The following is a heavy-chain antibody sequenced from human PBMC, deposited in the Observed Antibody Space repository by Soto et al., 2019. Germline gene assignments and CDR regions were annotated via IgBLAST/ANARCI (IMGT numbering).Heavy chain of an antibody. CDR1: AGSLSSSRYY. D-gene: IGHD5-18*01. CDR3: ACIFSGGYGYGFYYYGMDV. V-gene: IGHV4-39*01. J-gene: IGHJ6*02. CDR2: IYYSGST. Sequence: SQTLPLTYTVSAGSLSSSRYYWGRIRQPPGKGLEWIGSIYYSGSTYYNPSLKSRVTISVDTSKNQFSLKLSSVTAADTAVYYCACIFSGGYGYGFYYYGMDVWGQGTTVT.